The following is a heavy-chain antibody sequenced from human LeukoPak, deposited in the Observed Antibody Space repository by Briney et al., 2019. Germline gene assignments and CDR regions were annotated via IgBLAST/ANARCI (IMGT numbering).Heavy chain of an antibody. CDR3: AGVSTIFGVSGGFDY. V-gene: IGHV3-20*04. D-gene: IGHD3-3*01. CDR2: INWNGGST. J-gene: IGHJ4*02. Sequence: PGGSLRLSCAASGFTFDDYGMSWVRQAPGKGLEWVSGINWNGGSTGYADSVKGRFTISRDNAKNSLYLQMNSLRAEDTALYYCAGVSTIFGVSGGFDYWGQGTLVTVSS. CDR1: GFTFDDYG.